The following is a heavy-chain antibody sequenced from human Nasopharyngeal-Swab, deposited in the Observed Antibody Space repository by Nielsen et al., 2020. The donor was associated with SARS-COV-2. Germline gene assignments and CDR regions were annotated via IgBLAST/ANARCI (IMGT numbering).Heavy chain of an antibody. CDR2: ITGNGDTT. CDR1: RFTFSRWP. V-gene: IGHV3-23*01. J-gene: IGHJ5*02. Sequence: GGSLRLSCVASRFTFSRWPMHWVRQAPGKGLEWISTITGNGDTTYYADSVKGRFTISRDDARNSLYLQMNSLRAEDTALYHCARPLSRDSTWTTEANWFDPWGQGTLVTVSS. CDR3: ARPLSRDSTWTTEANWFDP. D-gene: IGHD6-13*01.